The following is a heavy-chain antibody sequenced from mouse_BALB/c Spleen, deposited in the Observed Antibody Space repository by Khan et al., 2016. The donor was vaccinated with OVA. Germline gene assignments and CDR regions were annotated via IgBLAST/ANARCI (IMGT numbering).Heavy chain of an antibody. Sequence: QVQLKESGVELVKPGASVRLSCKASGYTFTSYYLYWVKQRPGQGLEWIGDINPNNGGTNFNEKFRTKATLTVDKSSNTAYMELSRLTSEDSAVYYCTRSGYGTFAYWGQGTLVTVSA. D-gene: IGHD1-1*02. J-gene: IGHJ3*01. CDR3: TRSGYGTFAY. V-gene: IGHV1S81*02. CDR1: GYTFTSYY. CDR2: INPNNGGT.